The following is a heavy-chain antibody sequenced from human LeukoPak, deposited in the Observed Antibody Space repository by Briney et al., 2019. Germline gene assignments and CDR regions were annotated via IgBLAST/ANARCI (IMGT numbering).Heavy chain of an antibody. Sequence: PGGSVRLSCAASGFTFSSYAMSWVRQAPGKGLEWVSAISGSGGSTYYADSVKGRFTISRDNSKNTLYLQMNSLRAEDTAVYYCAKDPNSGYDWGQYYFDYWGQGTLVTVSS. CDR1: GFTFSSYA. J-gene: IGHJ4*02. V-gene: IGHV3-23*01. CDR2: ISGSGGST. CDR3: AKDPNSGYDWGQYYFDY. D-gene: IGHD5-12*01.